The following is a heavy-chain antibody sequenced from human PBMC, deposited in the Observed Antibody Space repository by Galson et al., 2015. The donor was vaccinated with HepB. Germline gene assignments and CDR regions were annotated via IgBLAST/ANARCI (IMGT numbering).Heavy chain of an antibody. CDR2: ISSLGTTK. J-gene: IGHJ4*02. CDR3: AKLHHSERYCSGGSCYGFDY. D-gene: IGHD2-15*01. V-gene: IGHV3-11*01. CDR1: GFIFSDYY. Sequence: SLRLSCAASGFIFSDYYMSWIRQAPGKGLEWISYISSLGTTKFYADSVKGRFTISRDNSKNTLYLQMNSLRAEDTAVYYCAKLHHSERYCSGGSCYGFDYWGQGTLVTVSS.